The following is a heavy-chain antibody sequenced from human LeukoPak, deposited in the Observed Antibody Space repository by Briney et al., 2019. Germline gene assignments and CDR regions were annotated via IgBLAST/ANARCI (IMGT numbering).Heavy chain of an antibody. D-gene: IGHD3-9*01. CDR1: GGSISSGSYY. CDR3: ARDAQMSPSGYPIR. J-gene: IGHJ4*02. CDR2: IYTSGST. V-gene: IGHV4-61*02. Sequence: PSETLSLTCTVSGGSISSGSYYWSWIRQPAGKGLEWIGRIYTSGSTNYNPSLKSRVTISVDTSKNQFSLKLSSVTAADTAVYYCARDAQMSPSGYPIRWGQGTLVTVSS.